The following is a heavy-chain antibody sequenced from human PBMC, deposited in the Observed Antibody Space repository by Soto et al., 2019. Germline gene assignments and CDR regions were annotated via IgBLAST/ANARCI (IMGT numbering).Heavy chain of an antibody. J-gene: IGHJ3*02. CDR3: SRFDPALDPFSI. Sequence: GGSVRLSCAASGLTFSSYSMNWVGQAPGKGLEWVSSISSSSSNIYYADSVKGRFTISRDNSKNSLYLQMNSLRAEDTAVYYFSRFDPALDPFSISGQGTMVTVSS. CDR2: ISSSSSNI. V-gene: IGHV3-21*01. CDR1: GLTFSSYS.